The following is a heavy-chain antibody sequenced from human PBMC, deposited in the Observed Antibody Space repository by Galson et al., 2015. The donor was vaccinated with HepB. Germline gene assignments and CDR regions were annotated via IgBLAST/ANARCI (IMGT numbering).Heavy chain of an antibody. D-gene: IGHD6-6*01. V-gene: IGHV1-46*01. Sequence: SVKVSCKASGYTFTSYYMHWVRQAPGQGLEWMGIINPSGGSTSYAQKFQGRVTMTRDTSTSTVYMELSSLRSEDTAVYYCAIAARPHDAFDIWGQGTMVTVSS. J-gene: IGHJ3*02. CDR2: INPSGGST. CDR1: GYTFTSYY. CDR3: AIAARPHDAFDI.